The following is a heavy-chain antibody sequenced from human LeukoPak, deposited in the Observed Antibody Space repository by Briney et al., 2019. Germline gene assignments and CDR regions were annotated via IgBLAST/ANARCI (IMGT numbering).Heavy chain of an antibody. V-gene: IGHV3-20*04. J-gene: IGHJ6*04. D-gene: IGHD3-10*02. CDR2: INWNGGST. Sequence: GGSLRLSCAASGFNFDDYGMSWVRQAPGKGLEWVSDINWNGGSTGYADSVKGRFTISRDNAKNSLYLQMNSLRAEDTAVYYCAELGITMIGGVWGKGTTVTISS. CDR1: GFNFDDYG. CDR3: AELGITMIGGV.